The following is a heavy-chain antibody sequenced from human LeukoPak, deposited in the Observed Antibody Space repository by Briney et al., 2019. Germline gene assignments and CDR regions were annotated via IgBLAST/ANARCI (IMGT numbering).Heavy chain of an antibody. CDR1: GFTFSGYA. Sequence: AGGSLRLSCAASGFTFSGYAMSWVRQAPGKGLEWVSAISGSGGSTYHADSVKGRFTISRDNSKNTLYLQMNSLRAEDTAVYYCAKSHGDYYYYYGMDVWGQGTTVTVSS. CDR2: ISGSGGST. V-gene: IGHV3-23*01. J-gene: IGHJ6*02. CDR3: AKSHGDYYYYYGMDV. D-gene: IGHD4-17*01.